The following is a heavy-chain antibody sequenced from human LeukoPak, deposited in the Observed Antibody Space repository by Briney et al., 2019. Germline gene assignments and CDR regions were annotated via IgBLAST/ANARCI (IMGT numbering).Heavy chain of an antibody. D-gene: IGHD3-22*01. Sequence: GGSLRLSCAASGSTFSGSAMHWVRQASGKGLEWVGRIRSKANSYATAYAASVKGRFTISRDDSKNTAYLQMNSLKTEDTAVYYCTRRALNYYDSSGGDYWGQGTLVTVSS. V-gene: IGHV3-73*01. J-gene: IGHJ4*02. CDR3: TRRALNYYDSSGGDY. CDR1: GSTFSGSA. CDR2: IRSKANSYAT.